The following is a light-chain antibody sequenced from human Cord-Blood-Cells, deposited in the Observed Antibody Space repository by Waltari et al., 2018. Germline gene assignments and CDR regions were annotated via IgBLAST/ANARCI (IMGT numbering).Light chain of an antibody. CDR1: QSVSSSY. V-gene: IGKV3-20*01. J-gene: IGKJ1*01. CDR3: QQYGSSPRT. CDR2: GAS. Sequence: EIVLTQPPAHLSLSPGESATRSCRASQSVSSSYLAWYQQKPGQAPRLLIYGASSRATGIPDRFSGSGSGTDFTLTISRLEPEDFAVYYCQQYGSSPRTFGQGTKVEIK.